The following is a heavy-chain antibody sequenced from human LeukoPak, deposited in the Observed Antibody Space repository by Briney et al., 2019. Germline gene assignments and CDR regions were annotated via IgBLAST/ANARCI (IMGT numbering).Heavy chain of an antibody. CDR1: GGSIGGSSYY. CDR3: AKSDSSGSYRNWFDA. Sequence: SETLSLTCTVSGGSIGGSSYYWGWIRQPPGKGLEWIGSLYYGGSSYYNPSLKSRVTISVDSSKNQFSLKLSSVTVADTAVYYCAKSDSSGSYRNWFDAWGQGTLVTVSS. V-gene: IGHV4-39*01. D-gene: IGHD3-22*01. J-gene: IGHJ5*02. CDR2: LYYGGSS.